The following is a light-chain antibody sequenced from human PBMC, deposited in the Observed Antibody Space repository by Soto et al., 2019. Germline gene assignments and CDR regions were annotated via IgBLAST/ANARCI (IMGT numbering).Light chain of an antibody. CDR3: QKYDSAPSLT. CDR2: AAS. Sequence: DIQMTQSPSSLSASVGDRVTVTCRASQGISSFLAWYQQKPGKVPKLLIYAASTLQPGVPSRFSGSGYGTDVTLTISSLQPEDVATYYCQKYDSAPSLTFGGGNKVEIK. V-gene: IGKV1-27*01. J-gene: IGKJ4*01. CDR1: QGISSF.